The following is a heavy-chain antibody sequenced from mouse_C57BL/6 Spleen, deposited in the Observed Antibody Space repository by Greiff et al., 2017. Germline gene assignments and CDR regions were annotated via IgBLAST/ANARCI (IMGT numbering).Heavy chain of an antibody. CDR3: ARGRTGTGAY. D-gene: IGHD4-1*01. V-gene: IGHV1-7*01. Sequence: VQLQQSGAELAKPGASVKLSCKASGYTFTSYWMHWVKQRPGQGLEWIGYINPSSGYTKYNQKFKDKATLTADKSPSTAYMQLSSLTSEDSAVYYCARGRTGTGAYWGQGTLVTVSA. CDR1: GYTFTSYW. J-gene: IGHJ3*01. CDR2: INPSSGYT.